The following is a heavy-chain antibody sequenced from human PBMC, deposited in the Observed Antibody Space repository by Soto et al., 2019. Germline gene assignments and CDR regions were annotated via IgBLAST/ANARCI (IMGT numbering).Heavy chain of an antibody. CDR3: AAGGGPPRYY. CDR2: IYHSGST. V-gene: IGHV4-30-2*01. Sequence: SETLSLTCAVSGGSISSGGYSWSWIRQPPGKGLEWIGYIYHSGSTYYNPSLKSRVTISVDRSKNQFSLKLSSVTAADTAVYYCAAGGGPPRYYWGQGTLVTVSS. CDR1: GGSISSGGYS. D-gene: IGHD1-26*01. J-gene: IGHJ4*02.